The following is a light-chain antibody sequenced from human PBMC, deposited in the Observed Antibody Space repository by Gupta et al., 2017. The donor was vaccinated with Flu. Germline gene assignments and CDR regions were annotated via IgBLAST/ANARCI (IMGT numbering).Light chain of an antibody. V-gene: IGLV6-57*03. CDR1: SGSFGSNY. CDR3: QSYDTNGHVV. CDR2: EEK. J-gene: IGLJ2*01. Sequence: NFMLTQPHSVSESPGKTVTISCTRSSGSFGSNYVLWHQQRPGSDPINVIYEEKERASGVPDRISCATDRSSTYALTNISGLKTEDDAYYYCQSYDTNGHVVFGGGTKLTVL.